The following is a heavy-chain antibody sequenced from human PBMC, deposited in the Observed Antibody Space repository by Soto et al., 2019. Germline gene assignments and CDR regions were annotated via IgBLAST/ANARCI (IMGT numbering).Heavy chain of an antibody. V-gene: IGHV4-31*03. D-gene: IGHD3-3*01. CDR2: IYYSGST. CDR1: GGSISSGGYY. Sequence: PSETLSLTCTVSGGSISSGGYYWSWIRQHPGKGLEWIGYIYYSGSTYYNPSLKSRVTISVDTSKNQFSLKLSSVTAADTAVYYCARLTRFLEWSTQQMTGYYMDVWGKGTTVTVSS. J-gene: IGHJ6*03. CDR3: ARLTRFLEWSTQQMTGYYMDV.